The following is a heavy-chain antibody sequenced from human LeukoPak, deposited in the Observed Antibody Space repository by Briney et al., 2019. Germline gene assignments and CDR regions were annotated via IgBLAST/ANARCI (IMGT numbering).Heavy chain of an antibody. V-gene: IGHV3-11*01. J-gene: IGHJ6*02. D-gene: IGHD3-3*02. Sequence: GGSLRLSCTASGFTVSSNYMSWVRQAPGKGLEWVSYISSSGSTIYYADSVKGRFTISRDNAKNSLYLQMNSLRAEDTAVYYCARDNGHFWSGYYVWGQGTTVTVSS. CDR3: ARDNGHFWSGYYV. CDR1: GFTVSSNY. CDR2: ISSSGSTI.